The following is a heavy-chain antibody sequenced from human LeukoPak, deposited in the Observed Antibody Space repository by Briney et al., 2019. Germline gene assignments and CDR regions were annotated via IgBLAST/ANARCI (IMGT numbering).Heavy chain of an antibody. J-gene: IGHJ4*02. CDR3: ARDRLPYGDELYFDY. Sequence: GASVKVSCKASGGTFSSYAISWVRQAPGQGLEWMGRIIPIFGTANYAQKFQGRVTITTDESTGTAYMELSSLGSEDTAVYYCARDRLPYGDELYFDYWGQGTLVTVSS. CDR1: GGTFSSYA. V-gene: IGHV1-69*05. CDR2: IIPIFGTA. D-gene: IGHD4-17*01.